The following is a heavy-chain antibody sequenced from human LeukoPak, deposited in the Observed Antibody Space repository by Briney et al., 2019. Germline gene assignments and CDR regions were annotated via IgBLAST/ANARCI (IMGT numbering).Heavy chain of an antibody. CDR1: GFTFSDYY. J-gene: IGHJ4*02. CDR2: ISSSGSTI. D-gene: IGHD2-21*02. Sequence: GGSLRLSCAASGFTFSDYYMSWIRQAPGKGLEWVSYISSSGSTIYYADSVKGRFTISRDNAKNSLYLQMNSLRAEDTAAYYCARDPSHIVVVTAMTFDYWGQGTLVTVSS. V-gene: IGHV3-11*04. CDR3: ARDPSHIVVVTAMTFDY.